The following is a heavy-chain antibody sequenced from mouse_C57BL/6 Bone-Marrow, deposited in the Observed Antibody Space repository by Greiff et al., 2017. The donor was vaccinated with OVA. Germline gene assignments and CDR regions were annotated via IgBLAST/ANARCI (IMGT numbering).Heavy chain of an antibody. V-gene: IGHV2-9-1*01. CDR2: IWTGGGT. CDR1: GFSLTSYA. D-gene: IGHD2-5*01. J-gene: IGHJ3*01. Sequence: VKLMESGPGLVAPSQSLSITCTVSGFSLTSYAISWVRQPPGKGLEWLGVIWTGGGTNYNSALKSRLSISKDKSKSQVFLKMNSLQTDDTARYYCARNPYSNYWFAYWGQGTLVTVSA. CDR3: ARNPYSNYWFAY.